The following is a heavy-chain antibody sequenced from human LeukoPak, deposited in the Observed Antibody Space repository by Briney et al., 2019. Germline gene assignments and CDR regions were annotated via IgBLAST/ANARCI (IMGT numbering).Heavy chain of an antibody. D-gene: IGHD3-22*01. V-gene: IGHV4-39*07. CDR1: GGSISSSSYY. CDR3: ARAILYYYDSSGYSLNYFDY. J-gene: IGHJ4*02. CDR2: IYYSGST. Sequence: SETLSLTCTVSGGSISSSSYYWGWIRQPPGKGLEWIGSIYYSGSTYYNPSLKSRVTISVDTSKNQFSLKLSSVTAADTAVYYCARAILYYYDSSGYSLNYFDYWGQGTLVTDSS.